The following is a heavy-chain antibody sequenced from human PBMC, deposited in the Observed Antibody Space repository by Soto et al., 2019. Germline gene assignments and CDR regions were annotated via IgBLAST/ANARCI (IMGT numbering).Heavy chain of an antibody. J-gene: IGHJ6*02. CDR1: GGSISSGDYF. CDR2: ISSLGST. CDR3: ARGLVIRPYYYHGMDV. V-gene: IGHV4-30-4*01. D-gene: IGHD3-9*01. Sequence: QVQLQESGPGLVKPSQTLSLTCTVSGGSISSGDYFWSWIRQSPGKGLEWIGYISSLGSTYYNPSLKSRVPVSRDTSKNQFSLKLSSVTTTDTAVYYCARGLVIRPYYYHGMDVWGQGTTVTVSS.